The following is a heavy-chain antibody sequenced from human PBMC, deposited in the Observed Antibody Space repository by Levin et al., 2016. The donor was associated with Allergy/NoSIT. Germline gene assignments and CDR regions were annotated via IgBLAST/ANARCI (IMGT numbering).Heavy chain of an antibody. CDR1: GFTFNKFA. V-gene: IGHV3-30-3*01. J-gene: IGHJ6*02. CDR3: ARGLVANYYHYGMDV. Sequence: GGSLRLSCAASGFTFNKFAIHWVRQAPGQGLQWVAGISYDGSNQWYPDSVKGRFTISRDNSNNMVFLQMYTVRTEDTAMYYCARGLVANYYHYGMDVWGQGTTVTVSS. CDR2: ISYDGSNQ. D-gene: IGHD5-12*01.